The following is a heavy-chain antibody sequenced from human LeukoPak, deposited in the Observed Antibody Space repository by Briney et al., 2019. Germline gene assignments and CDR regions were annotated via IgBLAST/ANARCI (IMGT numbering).Heavy chain of an antibody. Sequence: QPGGSLRLSCAASGLIFSSYWMSWVRQAPGKGLEWVADIKKDGSEMYYVDSVKGRFTISRDNAKNSLYLQMNSLRADDTAVYHCARQETSSYNGAFDIWGQGTMVTVSS. CDR3: ARQETSSYNGAFDI. D-gene: IGHD1-26*01. CDR2: IKKDGSEM. J-gene: IGHJ3*02. V-gene: IGHV3-7*01. CDR1: GLIFSSYW.